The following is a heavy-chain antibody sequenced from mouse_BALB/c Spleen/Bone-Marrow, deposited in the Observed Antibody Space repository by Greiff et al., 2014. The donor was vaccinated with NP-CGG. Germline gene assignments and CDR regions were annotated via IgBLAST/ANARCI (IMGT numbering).Heavy chain of an antibody. D-gene: IGHD2-2*01. CDR3: ARERYGYDGWYFDV. V-gene: IGHV1S41*01. CDR2: IAPGSGST. J-gene: IGHJ1*01. CDR1: GYTFTNYW. Sequence: DLVKPGASVKLSCKAPGYTFTNYWINWIKQRPGQGLEWIGRIAPGSGSTYYNEMFKGKTTLTVDTSSSTAYIQLSSRSSEDSDVYFCARERYGYDGWYFDVWGAGTTVTVSS.